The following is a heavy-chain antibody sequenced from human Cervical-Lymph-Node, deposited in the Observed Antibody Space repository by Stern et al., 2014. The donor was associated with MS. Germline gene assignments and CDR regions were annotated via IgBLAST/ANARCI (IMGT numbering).Heavy chain of an antibody. CDR1: GGSISSGSYY. CDR3: ARGAVAGNFDY. V-gene: IGHV4-61*02. J-gene: IGHJ4*02. D-gene: IGHD6-19*01. Sequence: VQLVESGPGLVKPSQTLSLTCTVSGGSISSGSYYWSWIRQPAGKGLECIGRIYTSGSTNYNPSLKSRVTISVDTSKNQFSLKLSSVTAADTAVYYCARGAVAGNFDYWGQGTLVTVSS. CDR2: IYTSGST.